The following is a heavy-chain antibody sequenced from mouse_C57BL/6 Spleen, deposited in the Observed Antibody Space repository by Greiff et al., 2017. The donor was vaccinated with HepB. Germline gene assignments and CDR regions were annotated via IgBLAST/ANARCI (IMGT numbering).Heavy chain of an antibody. CDR1: GYTFTSYW. CDR3: AKELTGMYFDV. J-gene: IGHJ1*03. V-gene: IGHV1-52*01. D-gene: IGHD4-1*01. Sequence: QVQLQQSGAELVRPGSSVKLSCKASGYTFTSYWMHWVKQRPIQGLEWIGNIDPSDSETHYNQKFKDKATLTVDKSSSTAYMQLSSLTSEDSAVYYCAKELTGMYFDVWGTGTTVTVSS. CDR2: IDPSDSET.